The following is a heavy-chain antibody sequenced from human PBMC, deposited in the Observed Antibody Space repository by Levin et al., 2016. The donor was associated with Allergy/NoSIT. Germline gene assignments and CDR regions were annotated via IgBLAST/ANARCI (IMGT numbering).Heavy chain of an antibody. CDR2: IYADGST. V-gene: IGHV3-53*04. CDR3: ARDEGIWKAFDV. D-gene: IGHD2-21*01. Sequence: GGSLRLSCAASGFIVSRNYMSWVRQAPGKGLEWLSIIYADGSTYYADSLKGRFTISRHDSTNTIFLQMDTLRPDDTAIYYCARDEGIWKAFDVWGQGTMVTVSS. CDR1: GFIVSRNY. J-gene: IGHJ3*01.